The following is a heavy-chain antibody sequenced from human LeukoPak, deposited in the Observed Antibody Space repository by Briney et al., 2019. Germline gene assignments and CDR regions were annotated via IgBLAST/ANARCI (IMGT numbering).Heavy chain of an antibody. CDR2: IRYDGSNK. V-gene: IGHV3-30*02. CDR1: GFTFSTYG. Sequence: GGSLRLSCAASGFTFSTYGMHWVRQAPGKGLEWVAFIRYDGSNKYYADSVKGRFTISRDNSKNTVYLQMNSLRAEDTAVYYCAAPGVPAATYYFNYWGQGTLVTVSS. CDR3: AAPGVPAATYYFNY. D-gene: IGHD2-2*01. J-gene: IGHJ4*02.